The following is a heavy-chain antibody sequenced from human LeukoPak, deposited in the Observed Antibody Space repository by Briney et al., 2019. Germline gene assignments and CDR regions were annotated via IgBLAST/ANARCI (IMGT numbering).Heavy chain of an antibody. V-gene: IGHV1-58*01. CDR2: IVVGSGNT. D-gene: IGHD2/OR15-2a*01. J-gene: IGHJ4*02. CDR3: AADVIYESD. Sequence: SVKVSCKTSGFTFSDSALQWVRQARGQRLEWIGWIVVGSGNTNYAQKFQERVTITRDMSTSTAYMELSSLRSEDTAIYYCAADVIYESDWGQGTLVTVSS. CDR1: GFTFSDSA.